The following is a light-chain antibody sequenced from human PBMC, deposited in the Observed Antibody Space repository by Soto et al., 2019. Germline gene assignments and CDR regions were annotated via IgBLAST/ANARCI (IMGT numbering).Light chain of an antibody. V-gene: IGKV3-11*01. CDR2: DAT. J-gene: IGKJ5*01. Sequence: EIVLTQSPATLSLSPGARAPLSCRASQRISSSLVWYQQKPGQAPRLLIYDATNRATGIPARFSGSGSGADFTLTITSLEPEDFAVYYCQQRRSWPPTITFGQGTRLEIK. CDR1: QRISSS. CDR3: QQRRSWPPTIT.